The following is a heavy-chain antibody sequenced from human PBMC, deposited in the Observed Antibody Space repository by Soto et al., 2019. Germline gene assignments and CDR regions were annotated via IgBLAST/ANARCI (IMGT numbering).Heavy chain of an antibody. D-gene: IGHD6-13*01. CDR1: GGSISSSNW. Sequence: SETLSLTCAVSGGSISSSNWWSWVRQPPGKGLEWIGEIYHSGRTNYNPSLKSRVTISVDKSKNQFSLKLSSVTAADTAVYYCARRDSSSWYEGYFDYWGQGTLVTVSS. CDR3: ARRDSSSWYEGYFDY. V-gene: IGHV4-4*02. J-gene: IGHJ4*02. CDR2: IYHSGRT.